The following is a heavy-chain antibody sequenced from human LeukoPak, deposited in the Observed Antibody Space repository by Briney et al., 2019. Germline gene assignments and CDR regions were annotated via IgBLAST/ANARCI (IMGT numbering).Heavy chain of an antibody. CDR3: AKPRVSSSGYYRPDAFDI. Sequence: GGSLRLSCAASGFTFSSYAMSWVRQAPGKGLEWVSVIGGSGGSTYYADSVKGRFTISRDNSKNTLYLQMNSLRAEDTAVYYCAKPRVSSSGYYRPDAFDIWGQGTMVTVSS. V-gene: IGHV3-23*01. CDR1: GFTFSSYA. J-gene: IGHJ3*02. CDR2: IGGSGGST. D-gene: IGHD3-22*01.